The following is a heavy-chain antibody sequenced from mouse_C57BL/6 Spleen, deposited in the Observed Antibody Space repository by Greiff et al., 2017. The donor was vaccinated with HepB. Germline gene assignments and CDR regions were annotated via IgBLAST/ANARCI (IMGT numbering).Heavy chain of an antibody. D-gene: IGHD1-1*01. CDR3: AKSLYYGSSYDAMDY. Sequence: VKLMESGPGLVQPSQSLSITCTVSGFSLTSYGIHWVRQSPGKGLEWLGVIWRGGSTDYNAAFMSRLSITKDNSKSQVFFKMNSLQADDTAIYYCAKSLYYGSSYDAMDYWGQGTSVTVSS. V-gene: IGHV2-5*01. CDR2: IWRGGST. J-gene: IGHJ4*01. CDR1: GFSLTSYG.